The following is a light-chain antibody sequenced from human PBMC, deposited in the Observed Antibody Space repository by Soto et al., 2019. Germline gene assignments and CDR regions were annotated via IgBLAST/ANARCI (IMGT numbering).Light chain of an antibody. CDR1: SSNIGNNY. CDR3: EAWDDSLTTVL. Sequence: QSVLTQPPSVSAAPGQKVTISCSGSSSNIGNNYVSWYQQVPGTAPKLLIFDNNKRPSVIPDRCSGSKSGTSATLGITGLQTGDEADYYCEAWDDSLTTVLFGGGTKVTVL. V-gene: IGLV1-51*01. CDR2: DNN. J-gene: IGLJ2*01.